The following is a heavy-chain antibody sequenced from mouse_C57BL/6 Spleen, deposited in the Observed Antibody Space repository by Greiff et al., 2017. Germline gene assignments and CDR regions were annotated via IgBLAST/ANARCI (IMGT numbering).Heavy chain of an antibody. Sequence: EVHLVESGPGLAKPSQTLSLTCSVTGYSITSDYWNWIRKFPGNKLEYMGYISYSGSTYYNPSLKSRISITRDTSKNQYYLQLNSVTTEDTATYYCARLYGSSYDAMDYWGQGTSVTVSS. CDR2: ISYSGST. V-gene: IGHV3-8*01. D-gene: IGHD1-1*01. J-gene: IGHJ4*01. CDR1: GYSITSDY. CDR3: ARLYGSSYDAMDY.